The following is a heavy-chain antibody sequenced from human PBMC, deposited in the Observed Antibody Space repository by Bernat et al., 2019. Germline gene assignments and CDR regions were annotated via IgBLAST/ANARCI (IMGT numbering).Heavy chain of an antibody. CDR2: ISYDGGNK. D-gene: IGHD5-12*01. CDR1: GFTFSSYS. J-gene: IGHJ4*02. Sequence: QVQLLESGGGVVQPGRSLRLSCAASGFTFSSYSIHWVRQAPGEGLEWVAVISYDGGNKYYADSVKGRFTISRDNSKNTLYLQMNSLRAEDTAVYYCANDMRTVGIVATIPLGNYWGQGTLVTVSS. V-gene: IGHV3-30-3*02. CDR3: ANDMRTVGIVATIPLGNY.